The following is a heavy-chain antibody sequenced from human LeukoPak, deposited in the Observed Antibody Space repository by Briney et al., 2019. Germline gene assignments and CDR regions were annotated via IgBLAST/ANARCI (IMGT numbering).Heavy chain of an antibody. V-gene: IGHV3-30*03. D-gene: IGHD3-10*01. CDR3: ASQNYYGSGSYYN. J-gene: IGHJ4*01. CDR1: GFTFSSYG. CDR2: ISYDGSNK. Sequence: GGSLRLSCAASGFTFSSYGMHWVRQAPGKGLEWVAVISYDGSNKYYADSVKGRFTISRDNSKNTLYLQMNSLRAEDTAVYYCASQNYYGSGSYYNWGQEPWSPSPQ.